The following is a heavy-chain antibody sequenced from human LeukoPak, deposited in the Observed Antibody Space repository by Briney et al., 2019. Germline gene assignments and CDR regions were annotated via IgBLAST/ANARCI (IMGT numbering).Heavy chain of an antibody. CDR3: ARDYYDSSGYYSYYFDY. J-gene: IGHJ4*02. Sequence: PGRSLRLSCAASGFTFSSYGMHWVRQAPGKGLEWVAVIWYDGSNKYYADSVKGRFTISRDNSKNTLYLQMNNLRAEDTAVYYCARDYYDSSGYYSYYFDYWGQGTLVTVSS. CDR2: IWYDGSNK. CDR1: GFTFSSYG. V-gene: IGHV3-33*01. D-gene: IGHD3-22*01.